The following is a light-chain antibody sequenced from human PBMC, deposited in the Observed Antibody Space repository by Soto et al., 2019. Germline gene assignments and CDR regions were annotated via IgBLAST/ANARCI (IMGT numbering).Light chain of an antibody. V-gene: IGLV2-14*01. CDR3: SSYTTNSTLVV. Sequence: QSALTQPASVSGSPGQSITISCTGTSSDVGGYNYVSWYQQHPGKVPKLIIYEVGNRPSGVSNRFSGSKSGITASLTISGLQAEDEADYYCSSYTTNSTLVVFGGGTKLTVL. J-gene: IGLJ2*01. CDR1: SSDVGGYNY. CDR2: EVG.